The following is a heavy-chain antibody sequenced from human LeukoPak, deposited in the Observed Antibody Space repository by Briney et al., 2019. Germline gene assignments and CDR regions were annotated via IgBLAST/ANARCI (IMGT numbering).Heavy chain of an antibody. CDR3: ARDRNYDILTGYYHNWFDP. Sequence: KAGGSLRLSCAASGFTFNTYSMNWVRQAPGKGLEWVSSISSNSRDIYYADSVKGRFTISRDNAKNSLYLQMNSLRAEDTAVYYCARDRNYDILTGYYHNWFDPWGQGTLVTVSS. CDR2: ISSNSRDI. D-gene: IGHD3-9*01. J-gene: IGHJ5*02. V-gene: IGHV3-21*01. CDR1: GFTFNTYS.